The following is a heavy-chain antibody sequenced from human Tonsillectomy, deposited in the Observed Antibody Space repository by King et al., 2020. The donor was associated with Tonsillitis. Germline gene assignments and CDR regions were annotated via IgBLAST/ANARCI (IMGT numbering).Heavy chain of an antibody. Sequence: VQLVESGGGLVKPGGSLRLSCAVSGFTFSRYSMNWVRQAPGKGLEWVSSISSSSSYIYYADSVKGRFTISRDNAKNSLYLQMNSLRAEDTAVYYCSRGGAYSSSWYGYWGQGTLATVSS. CDR1: GFTFSRYS. J-gene: IGHJ4*02. CDR3: SRGGAYSSSWYGY. V-gene: IGHV3-21*01. CDR2: ISSSSSYI. D-gene: IGHD6-13*01.